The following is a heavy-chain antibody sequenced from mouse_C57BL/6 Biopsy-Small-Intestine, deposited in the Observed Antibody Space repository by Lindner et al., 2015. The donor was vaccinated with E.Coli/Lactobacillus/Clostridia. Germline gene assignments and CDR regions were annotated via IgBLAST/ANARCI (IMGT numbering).Heavy chain of an antibody. J-gene: IGHJ2*01. CDR1: GFAFSSSW. CDR3: ARWDSSGLFDY. Sequence: VQLQESGPELVKPGASVKISCKASGFAFSSSWMNWVKQRPGKGLEWIGRIYPGDGDTDYNGKFKAKATLTADKSSSTAYMQLSSLTSEDSGVYFCARWDSSGLFDYWGQGTTLTVSS. D-gene: IGHD3-2*02. V-gene: IGHV1-82*01. CDR2: IYPGDGDT.